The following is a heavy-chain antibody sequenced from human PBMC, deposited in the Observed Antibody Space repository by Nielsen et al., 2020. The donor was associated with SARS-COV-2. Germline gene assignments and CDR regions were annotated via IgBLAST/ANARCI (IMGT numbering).Heavy chain of an antibody. CDR3: ASAPEPSSSSDLVRFDY. J-gene: IGHJ4*02. D-gene: IGHD6-6*01. CDR2: INHSGST. V-gene: IGHV4-34*01. Sequence: PGKGLEWIGEINHSGSTNYNPSLKSRVAISVDTSKNQFSLKLSSVAAADTAVYYCASAPEPSSSSDLVRFDYWGQGTLVTVSS.